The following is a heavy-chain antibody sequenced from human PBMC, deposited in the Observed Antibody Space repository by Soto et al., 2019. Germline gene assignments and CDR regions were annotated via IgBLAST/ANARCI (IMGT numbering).Heavy chain of an antibody. CDR3: AYSSSWEYNWFDP. D-gene: IGHD6-13*01. J-gene: IGHJ5*02. V-gene: IGHV1-69*13. CDR1: GGTFSSYA. CDR2: IIPIFGTA. Sequence: SVKVSWKASGGTFSSYAISWVRQAPGQGLEWMGGIIPIFGTANYAQKFQGRVTITADESTSTAYMELSSLRSEDTAVYYCAYSSSWEYNWFDPWGQGTLVTVSS.